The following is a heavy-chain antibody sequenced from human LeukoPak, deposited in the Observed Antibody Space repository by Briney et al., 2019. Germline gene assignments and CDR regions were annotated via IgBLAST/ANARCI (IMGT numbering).Heavy chain of an antibody. Sequence: GGSLRLSCAASGFTFSSYGMHWVRQAPGKGLEWVAFIRYGGSNKYYADSVKGRFTISRDNSKNTLYLQMNSLRAEDTAVYYCAKERGAYSSGAKIDYWGQGTLVTVSS. D-gene: IGHD6-19*01. CDR3: AKERGAYSSGAKIDY. V-gene: IGHV3-30*02. CDR2: IRYGGSNK. J-gene: IGHJ4*02. CDR1: GFTFSSYG.